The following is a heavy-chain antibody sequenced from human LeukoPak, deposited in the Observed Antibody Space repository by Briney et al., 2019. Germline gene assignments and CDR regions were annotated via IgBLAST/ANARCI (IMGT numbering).Heavy chain of an antibody. J-gene: IGHJ4*02. CDR3: ARPIRDGYNSFHY. D-gene: IGHD5-24*01. CDR2: IIPIFGTA. Sequence: SVKVSCKASGGTFTSYAISWVRQAPGQGLEWMGWIIPIFGTANYAQKFQGRVTIPADESTITAYMEPGSLRPEDTALYYCARPIRDGYNSFHYWAQGTLVTVSS. CDR1: GGTFTSYA. V-gene: IGHV1-69*01.